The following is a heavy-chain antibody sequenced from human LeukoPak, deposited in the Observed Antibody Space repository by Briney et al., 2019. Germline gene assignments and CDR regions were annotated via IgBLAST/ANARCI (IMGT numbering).Heavy chain of an antibody. CDR3: ARVVVGATIPHY. CDR2: MNPNSGNT. J-gene: IGHJ4*02. Sequence: ASVKVSCKASGYTFTSYDINWVRQATGQGFEWMGWMNPNSGNTGYAQKFQGRVTMTRNTSISTAYMELSSLRSEDTAVYYCARVVVGATIPHYWGQGTLVTVSS. CDR1: GYTFTSYD. V-gene: IGHV1-8*01. D-gene: IGHD1-26*01.